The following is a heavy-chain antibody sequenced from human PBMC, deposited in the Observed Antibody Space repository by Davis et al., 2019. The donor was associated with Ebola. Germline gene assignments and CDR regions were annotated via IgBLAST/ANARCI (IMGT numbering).Heavy chain of an antibody. V-gene: IGHV4-59*01. CDR3: ARVNRDGYNKGGFDY. Sequence: PSETLSLTCTVSGGSISSYYWSWIRQPPGKGLEWIGYIYYSGSTNYNPSLKSRVTISVDTSKNQFSLKLSSVTAADTAVYYCARVNRDGYNKGGFDYWGQGTLVTVSS. J-gene: IGHJ4*02. CDR1: GGSISSYY. CDR2: IYYSGST. D-gene: IGHD5-24*01.